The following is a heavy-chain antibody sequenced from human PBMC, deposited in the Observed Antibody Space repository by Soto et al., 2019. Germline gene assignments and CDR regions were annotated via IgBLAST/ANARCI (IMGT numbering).Heavy chain of an antibody. V-gene: IGHV1-18*01. CDR1: GYTFINYG. CDR2: INAYNGNT. J-gene: IGHJ6*02. Sequence: QVQLVQSGAEVKKPGASVKVSCEASGYTFINYGISWVRQAPGQGLEWMGWINAYNGNTNYAQNFQGRVTMTTDTSTSTAYMELRSLRSDDTAVYYCARDDRPYSGYEYYYGMDVWGQGTTVTVSS. D-gene: IGHD5-12*01. CDR3: ARDDRPYSGYEYYYGMDV.